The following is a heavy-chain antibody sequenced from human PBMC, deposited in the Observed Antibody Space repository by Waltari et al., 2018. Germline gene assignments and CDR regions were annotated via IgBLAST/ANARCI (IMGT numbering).Heavy chain of an antibody. CDR3: AKISSGYYGMDV. J-gene: IGHJ6*02. V-gene: IGHV3-23*01. CDR2: ISGSGGRI. CDR1: GFTFNSYA. D-gene: IGHD3-16*02. Sequence: ASGFTFNSYAMSWVRQAPGKGLEWVSLISGSGGRINYADSVKGRFTISRDNSKNTLDLQMNSLRAEDTAVYYCAKISSGYYGMDVWGQGTTVTVSS.